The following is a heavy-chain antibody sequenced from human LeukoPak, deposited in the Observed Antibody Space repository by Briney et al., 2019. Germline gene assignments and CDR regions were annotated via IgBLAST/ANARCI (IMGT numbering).Heavy chain of an antibody. CDR3: ARATAADTAMIYFDY. V-gene: IGHV3-11*01. CDR2: ISSSGNII. Sequence: PGGSLRLSCAASGFTFSDYYMSWIRQAPGKGLEWVSSISSSGNIIYSADSVKGRFTISRDNAKNSLYLQINSLRAEDTAVYYRARATAADTAMIYFDYWGQGTLVTVSS. J-gene: IGHJ4*02. CDR1: GFTFSDYY. D-gene: IGHD5-18*01.